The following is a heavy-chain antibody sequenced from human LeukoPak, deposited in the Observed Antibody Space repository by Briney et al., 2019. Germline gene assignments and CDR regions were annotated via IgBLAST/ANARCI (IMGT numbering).Heavy chain of an antibody. V-gene: IGHV1-18*01. CDR2: ISASHGNT. D-gene: IGHD7-27*01. Sequence: ASVKVSCKASGYTFTSYGISWVRQAPGQGLEWMGWISASHGNTNYAQKLQGRVTMTTDTSTSTAYMELRSLRFDDTAVYYCARGPHWDPHFDYWGQGTLVTVSS. CDR1: GYTFTSYG. CDR3: ARGPHWDPHFDY. J-gene: IGHJ4*02.